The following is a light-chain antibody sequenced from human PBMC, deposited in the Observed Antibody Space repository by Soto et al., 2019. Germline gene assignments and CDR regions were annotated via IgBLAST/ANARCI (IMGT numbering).Light chain of an antibody. V-gene: IGKV2-28*01. Sequence: DIVMTQSPLSLPVTPGEPASISCRSSQSLLYGAGYMYVDWYLQKPGQPPQLLIFLGSNRASGVPDRFSGSVSGRDFTRKISRVETEDVGVYYCMQTLQTPYSFGQGTKLEIK. J-gene: IGKJ2*03. CDR3: MQTLQTPYS. CDR2: LGS. CDR1: QSLLYGAGYMY.